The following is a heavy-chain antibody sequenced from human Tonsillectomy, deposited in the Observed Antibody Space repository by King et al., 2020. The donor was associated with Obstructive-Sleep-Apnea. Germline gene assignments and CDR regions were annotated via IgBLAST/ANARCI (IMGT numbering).Heavy chain of an antibody. Sequence: VQLVESGGGLVQPGGSLRLSCSALGFTFSSYNMNWVRQAPGKGLEYVSGISSHGVSTYYADSVKGRFTISRDNSNNTLFLQMRSLRTEDTAVYYCVKNGCRGWYCFFDYWGQGPLFTVSS. CDR3: VKNGCRGWYCFFDY. J-gene: IGHJ4*02. D-gene: IGHD6-19*01. V-gene: IGHV3-64D*06. CDR2: ISSHGVST. CDR1: GFTFSSYN.